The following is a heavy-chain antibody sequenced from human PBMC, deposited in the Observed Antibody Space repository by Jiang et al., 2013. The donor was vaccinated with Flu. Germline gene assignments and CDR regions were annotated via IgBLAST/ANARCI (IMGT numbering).Heavy chain of an antibody. J-gene: IGHJ5*02. Sequence: CIGSIYYSGSTYYNPSLKSRVTISVDTSKNQFSLKLSSVTAADTAVYYCARHRTVAVLETNWFDPWGQGTLVTVSS. CDR2: IYYSGST. V-gene: IGHV4-39*01. CDR3: ARHRTVAVLETNWFDP. D-gene: IGHD6-19*01.